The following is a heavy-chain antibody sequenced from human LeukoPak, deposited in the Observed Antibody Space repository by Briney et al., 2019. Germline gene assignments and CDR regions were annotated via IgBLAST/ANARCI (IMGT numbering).Heavy chain of an antibody. J-gene: IGHJ6*03. CDR3: GSGSYYNYYYYYMDV. CDR2: IIPIFGTA. D-gene: IGHD3-10*01. CDR1: GGTFSSYA. V-gene: IGHV1-69*05. Sequence: SVKVSCKASGGTFSSYAISWVRQAPGQGLEWMGGIIPIFGTANYAQKFQGRVTITTDESTSTAYMELSSLRSEDTAVYCCGSGSYYNYYYYYMDVWGKGTTVTVSS.